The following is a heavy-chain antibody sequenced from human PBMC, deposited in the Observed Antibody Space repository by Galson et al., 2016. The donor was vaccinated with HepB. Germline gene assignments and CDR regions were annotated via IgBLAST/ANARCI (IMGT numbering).Heavy chain of an antibody. J-gene: IGHJ4*02. CDR1: GSTFSAYS. CDR3: AREGGHNYRYTDY. D-gene: IGHD3-16*02. V-gene: IGHV3-64*01. Sequence: SLRLSCAASGSTFSAYSMQWVRQAPGKGLEYVSHINTNGGSTFYANSVRGRFTLSRDNSKNTLYLQMGGLTAEDMAVYYCAREGGHNYRYTDYWGQGTLVTVSS. CDR2: INTNGGST.